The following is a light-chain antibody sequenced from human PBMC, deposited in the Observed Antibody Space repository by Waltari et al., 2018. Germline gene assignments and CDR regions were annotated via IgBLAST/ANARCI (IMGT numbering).Light chain of an antibody. CDR1: SSDVGNYTR. V-gene: IGLV2-23*02. J-gene: IGLJ2*01. CDR2: AVS. CDR3: SSYAGSSKGV. Sequence: QSALTQPASVSGSPGQSITISCTGTSSDVGNYTRVPWYQQHPGKAPKLMLYAVSKRPSGVSDRFSGSKSGDMASLTISGLQPEDEAEYFCSSYAGSSKGVFGGGTKVTVL.